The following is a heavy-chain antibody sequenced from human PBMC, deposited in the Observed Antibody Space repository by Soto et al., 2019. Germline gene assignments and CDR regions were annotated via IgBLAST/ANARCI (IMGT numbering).Heavy chain of an antibody. J-gene: IGHJ5*02. CDR1: GFTFTTYW. V-gene: IGHV3-7*03. CDR2: IRQDGGAQ. Sequence: GGSLRLSCVASGFTFTTYWMSWVRQAPGKGLQWVANIRQDGGAQYYVDSVKGRFTISRDNAKNSVYLQMDSLRVEDTAVYYCVRGGHGSGSYLGSSWGQGILVTVS. CDR3: VRGGHGSGSYLGSS. D-gene: IGHD3-10*01.